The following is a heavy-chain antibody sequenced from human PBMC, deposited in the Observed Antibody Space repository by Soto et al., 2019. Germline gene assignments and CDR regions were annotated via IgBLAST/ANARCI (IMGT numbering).Heavy chain of an antibody. Sequence: ASVKVSCKASGDTFTNYYIHWVRQAPGQGLEWMGTIDPSGTTTFYAQNLQGRVTMTRDTSTGTLYMELSSLTSEDTAVYYCARLKVTSGLSYWGQGTLVTVSS. CDR3: ARLKVTSGLSY. V-gene: IGHV1-46*01. J-gene: IGHJ4*02. D-gene: IGHD6-19*01. CDR2: IDPSGTTT. CDR1: GDTFTNYY.